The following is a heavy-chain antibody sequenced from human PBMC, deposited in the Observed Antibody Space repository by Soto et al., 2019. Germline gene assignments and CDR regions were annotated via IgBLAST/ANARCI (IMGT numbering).Heavy chain of an antibody. CDR1: GFTFSSYA. J-gene: IGHJ4*02. CDR3: ARAGRITMIVALDY. Sequence: GGSLRLSCAASGFTFSSYAMHWVRQAPGKGLEWVAVISYDGSNKYYADSVKGRFTISRDNSKNTLYLQMNSLRAEDTAVYYCARAGRITMIVALDYWGQGTLVTVSS. CDR2: ISYDGSNK. D-gene: IGHD3-22*01. V-gene: IGHV3-30-3*01.